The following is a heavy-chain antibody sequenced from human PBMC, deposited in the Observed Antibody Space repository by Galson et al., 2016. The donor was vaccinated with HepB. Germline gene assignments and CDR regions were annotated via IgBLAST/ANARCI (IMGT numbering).Heavy chain of an antibody. J-gene: IGHJ5*02. Sequence: LSLTCAVYGGSFSGYYWSLIRQPPGKGLEWIGEIIHSGTTNYNPSLKSRVTISVDTSKNQFSLKLSSVTAADTAVYYCARRRGLWFDPWGQGTLVTVSS. CDR1: GGSFSGYY. CDR3: ARRRGLWFDP. V-gene: IGHV4-34*12. CDR2: IIHSGTT.